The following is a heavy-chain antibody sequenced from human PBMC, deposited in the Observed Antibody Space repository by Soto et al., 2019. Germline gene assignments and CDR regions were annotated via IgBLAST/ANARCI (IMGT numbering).Heavy chain of an antibody. D-gene: IGHD1-26*01. CDR1: GFTFSSYS. J-gene: IGHJ4*02. V-gene: IGHV3-48*02. CDR2: ISSSSSTI. CDR3: AREGPRDEWDLNYFDY. Sequence: EVQLVESGGGLVQPGGSLRLSCAASGFTFSSYSMNWVRQAPGKGLEWVSYISSSSSTIYYADSVKGRFTISRDNAKNSLHLQMNSLRDEDTAVYYCAREGPRDEWDLNYFDYWGQGTLVTVSS.